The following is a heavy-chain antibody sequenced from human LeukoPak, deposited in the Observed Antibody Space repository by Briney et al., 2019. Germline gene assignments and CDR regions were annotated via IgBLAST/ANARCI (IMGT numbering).Heavy chain of an antibody. V-gene: IGHV1-18*01. CDR3: ARGGPSYSYGHSAFDY. Sequence: ASVKVSCKASGYTFTSYGISWVRQAPGQGLEWMGWISAYNGNTNYAQKLQGRVTMTTDTSTSTAYMELRSLRSDDTAVYYCARGGPSYSYGHSAFDYWGQGTLVTVSS. CDR1: GYTFTSYG. CDR2: ISAYNGNT. J-gene: IGHJ4*02. D-gene: IGHD5-18*01.